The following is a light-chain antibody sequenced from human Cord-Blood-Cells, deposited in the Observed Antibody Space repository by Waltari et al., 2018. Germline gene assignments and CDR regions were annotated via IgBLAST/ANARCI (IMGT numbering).Light chain of an antibody. V-gene: IGKV3-15*01. CDR1: QSVSSN. J-gene: IGKJ4*01. CDR2: GAS. Sequence: DIVMTQSPAPLSVSPGERATPSCRASQSVSSNLAWYQQKPGQAPRLLIYGASTRATGIPARFSGSGSGTEFTLTISSLQSEDFAVYYCQQYNNWPPLTFGGGTKVEIK. CDR3: QQYNNWPPLT.